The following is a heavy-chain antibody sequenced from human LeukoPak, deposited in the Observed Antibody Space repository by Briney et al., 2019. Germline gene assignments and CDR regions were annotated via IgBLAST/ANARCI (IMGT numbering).Heavy chain of an antibody. CDR1: GGSISSGSYY. J-gene: IGHJ4*02. D-gene: IGHD3-22*01. V-gene: IGHV4-61*02. Sequence: SQTLSLTCTVSGGSISSGSYYWSWIRQPAGKGLEWIGRIYTSGSTNYNPSLKSGVTISVDTSKNQFSLKLSSVTAADTAVYYCARSDSSGYYYVSYFDYWGQGTLVTVSS. CDR2: IYTSGST. CDR3: ARSDSSGYYYVSYFDY.